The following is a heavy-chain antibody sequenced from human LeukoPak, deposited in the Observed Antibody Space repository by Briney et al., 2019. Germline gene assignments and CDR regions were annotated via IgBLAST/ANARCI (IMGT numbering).Heavy chain of an antibody. CDR1: GFTFDDYG. CDR3: ARAGSGWYRNWFDP. J-gene: IGHJ5*02. V-gene: IGHV3-20*04. Sequence: GGSLRLSCAASGFTFDDYGMSWVRQAPGKGLEWVSGINWNGGSTGYADSVKGRFTISRDNAKNSLYLQMNSLRAEDTALYYCARAGSGWYRNWFDPWGQGTLVTVSS. CDR2: INWNGGST. D-gene: IGHD6-19*01.